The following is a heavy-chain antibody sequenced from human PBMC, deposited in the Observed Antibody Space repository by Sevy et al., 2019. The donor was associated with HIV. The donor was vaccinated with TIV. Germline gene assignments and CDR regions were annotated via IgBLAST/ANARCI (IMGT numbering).Heavy chain of an antibody. V-gene: IGHV4-61*02. D-gene: IGHD3-9*01. CDR2: IHASGST. J-gene: IGHJ4*02. CDR3: ARERGSNISTLGLDF. CDR1: AGSISSDSYF. Sequence: SETLSLTCTVSAGSISSDSYFWNWIRQPAGKGLEWIGRIHASGSTIYNPSLKSRVTMSVDKSKSQFSLRLTSVTATDSAVYFCARERGSNISTLGLDFWGQGSLVTVSS.